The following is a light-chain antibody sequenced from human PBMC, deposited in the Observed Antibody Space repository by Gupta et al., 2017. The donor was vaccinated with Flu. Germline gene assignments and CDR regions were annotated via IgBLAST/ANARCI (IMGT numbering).Light chain of an antibody. Sequence: QVVLTQSPSASASLGASVKLTCTLSSGHSTYAIAWHQQQTEKGPRYLMNLNSDGSHSKGDGIPDRFSGSSSGAERYLTISSLQSEDEADYYCQTWGTGIGVFGGGTKLTVL. CDR2: LNSDGSH. V-gene: IGLV4-69*01. CDR1: SGHSTYA. CDR3: QTWGTGIGV. J-gene: IGLJ3*02.